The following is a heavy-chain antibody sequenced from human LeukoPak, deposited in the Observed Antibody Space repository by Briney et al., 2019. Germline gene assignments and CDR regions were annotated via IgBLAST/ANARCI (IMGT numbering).Heavy chain of an antibody. CDR3: AKDYESYGYTAVDY. V-gene: IGHV3-30*18. CDR2: ISYDGSNK. D-gene: IGHD5-18*01. J-gene: IGHJ4*02. CDR1: GFTFSSYG. Sequence: GGSLRLSCAASGFTFSSYGMHWVRQAPGKGLEWVAVISYDGSNKYYADSVKGRFTISRDNSKNTLYLQMNSLRAEDTAVYYCAKDYESYGYTAVDYWGQGTLVTVSS.